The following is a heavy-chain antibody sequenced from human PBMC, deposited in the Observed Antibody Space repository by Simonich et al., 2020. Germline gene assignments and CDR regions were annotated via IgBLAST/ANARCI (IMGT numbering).Heavy chain of an antibody. Sequence: EVQLVESGGGLVQPGGSLRLSCAASGFTFSSYWMSWVRQAPGRGLVWVANKKQDRSEKSYVDSVKGRFTISRDNAKNSLYLQMNSLRAEDTAVYYCACLGTGDAFDIWGQGTMVTVSS. D-gene: IGHD3-9*01. CDR1: GFTFSSYW. CDR3: ACLGTGDAFDI. J-gene: IGHJ3*02. CDR2: KKQDRSEK. V-gene: IGHV3-7*01.